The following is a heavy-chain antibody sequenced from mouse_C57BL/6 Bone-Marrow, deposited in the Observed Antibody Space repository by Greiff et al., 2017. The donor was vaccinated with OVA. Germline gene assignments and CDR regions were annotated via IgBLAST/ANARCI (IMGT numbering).Heavy chain of an antibody. V-gene: IGHV1-72*01. CDR3: ARGKGLWWGYFDV. CDR2: IDPNSGGT. J-gene: IGHJ1*03. D-gene: IGHD1-1*02. Sequence: QVQLQQPGAELVKPGASVKLSCKASGYTFTSYWMHWVKQRPGRGLEWIGRIDPNSGGTKYNEKFKSKATLTVDKPSSTAYMQLSSLTAEDSAVYYCARGKGLWWGYFDVWGTGTTVTVSS. CDR1: GYTFTSYW.